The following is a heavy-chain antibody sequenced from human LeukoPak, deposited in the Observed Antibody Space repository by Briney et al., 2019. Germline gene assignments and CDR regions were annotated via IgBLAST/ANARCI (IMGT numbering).Heavy chain of an antibody. Sequence: PSETLSLTCAVYGGSFSGYYWSWIRQPPGKGLEWIGEINHSGSTNYNPSLKSRVTISVDTSKNQFSLKLSSVTAADTAVYYCARPSGDFGRYDAFDIWGQGTMVTVSS. CDR1: GGSFSGYY. D-gene: IGHD3-10*01. V-gene: IGHV4-34*01. J-gene: IGHJ3*02. CDR3: ARPSGDFGRYDAFDI. CDR2: INHSGST.